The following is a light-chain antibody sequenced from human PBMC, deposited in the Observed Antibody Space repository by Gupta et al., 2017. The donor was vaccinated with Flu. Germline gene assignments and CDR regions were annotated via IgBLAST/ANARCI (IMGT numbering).Light chain of an antibody. CDR3: MQSIQYPWT. CDR2: GVS. V-gene: IGKV2D-29*01. Sequence: DIVMTQTPVSLSVIPGQPASISCKSSQSLLQSDGRTYLYWNLQKPGPAPQFLLYGVSNRLTGVPDRFSGSGSGTDFTLKISRVEAEDFGVYYCMQSIQYPWTFGQGTKVEIK. J-gene: IGKJ1*01. CDR1: QSLLQSDGRTY.